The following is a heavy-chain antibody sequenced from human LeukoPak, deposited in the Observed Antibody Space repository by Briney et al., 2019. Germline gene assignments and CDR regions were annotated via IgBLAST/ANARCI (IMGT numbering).Heavy chain of an antibody. CDR3: ARGRQNSGSYSDAFDI. J-gene: IGHJ3*02. V-gene: IGHV3-21*01. CDR2: ISTSSSYI. Sequence: PGGSLRLSCAASGFTFSSYAMSWVRQAPGKGLEWVSSISTSSSYIYYADSVKGRFTISRDNAKNSLFLQMNSLRAEDTAVYYCARGRQNSGSYSDAFDIWGQGTMVTVSS. D-gene: IGHD1-26*01. CDR1: GFTFSSYA.